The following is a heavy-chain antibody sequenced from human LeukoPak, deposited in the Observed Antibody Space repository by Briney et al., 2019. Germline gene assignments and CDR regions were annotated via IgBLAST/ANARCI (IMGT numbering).Heavy chain of an antibody. Sequence: SETLSLTCTVSGGSISGYYWSWIRQPPGKGLEWIGSIYHSGSTYYNPSLKSRVTISVDTSKNQFSLKLSSVTAADTAVYYCARVRSSGWYDPYWYFDLWGRGTLVTVSS. CDR3: ARVRSSGWYDPYWYFDL. CDR2: IYHSGST. J-gene: IGHJ2*01. CDR1: GGSISGYY. D-gene: IGHD6-19*01. V-gene: IGHV4-59*01.